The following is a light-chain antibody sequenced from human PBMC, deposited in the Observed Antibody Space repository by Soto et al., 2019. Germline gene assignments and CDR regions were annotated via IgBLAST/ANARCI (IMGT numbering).Light chain of an antibody. Sequence: EIVLTQSPGTLSLSPGERATLSCRASQSVNTYYSACYQQQPGQAPSLLIYSASSRATGIPHRFSGSGSGTDFTLTISSLQPEDFVVYYCQYYGSSPWTFGQGTKVEIK. CDR1: QSVNTYY. J-gene: IGKJ1*01. CDR2: SAS. CDR3: QYYGSSPWT. V-gene: IGKV3-20*01.